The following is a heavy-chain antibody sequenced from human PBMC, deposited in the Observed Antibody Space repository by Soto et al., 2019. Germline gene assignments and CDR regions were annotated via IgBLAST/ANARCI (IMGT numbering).Heavy chain of an antibody. CDR3: ARERGGSYGYYYYGMDV. V-gene: IGHV4-59*01. CDR2: IYYSGST. Sequence: PSETLSLTCTVSGGSISSYYWSWIRQPPGKGLEWIGYIYYSGSTNYNPSLKSRVTISVDTSKNQFSLKLSSVTAADTAVYYCARERGGSYGYYYYGMDVWGQGTTVTVSS. D-gene: IGHD1-26*01. J-gene: IGHJ6*02. CDR1: GGSISSYY.